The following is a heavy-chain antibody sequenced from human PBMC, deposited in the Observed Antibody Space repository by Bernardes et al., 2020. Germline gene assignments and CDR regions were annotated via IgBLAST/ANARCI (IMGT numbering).Heavy chain of an antibody. J-gene: IGHJ5*02. D-gene: IGHD3-3*01. CDR3: ARGIPQSITIFGVVIPGNWFDP. V-gene: IGHV4-31*03. CDR1: GGSISSGGYY. CDR2: IYYSGST. Sequence: SETLSLTCTVSGGSISSGGYYWSWIRQHPGKGLEWIGYIYYSGSTYYNPSLKSRVTISVDTSKNQLSLKLSSVTAADTAVYYCARGIPQSITIFGVVIPGNWFDPWGQGTLVTVSS.